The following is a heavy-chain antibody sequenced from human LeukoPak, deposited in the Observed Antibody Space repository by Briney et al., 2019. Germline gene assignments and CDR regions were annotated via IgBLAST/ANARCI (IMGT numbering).Heavy chain of an antibody. Sequence: GASVKVSCKASGYTFTSYAMHWVRQAPGQRLEWMGWINAGNGNTKYSQKFQGRVTITRDTSASTAYMELSSLRSDDTAVYYCARDRGYCSSTSCSVWDYWGQGTLVTVCS. J-gene: IGHJ4*02. CDR1: GYTFTSYA. CDR2: INAGNGNT. V-gene: IGHV1-3*01. D-gene: IGHD2-2*01. CDR3: ARDRGYCSSTSCSVWDY.